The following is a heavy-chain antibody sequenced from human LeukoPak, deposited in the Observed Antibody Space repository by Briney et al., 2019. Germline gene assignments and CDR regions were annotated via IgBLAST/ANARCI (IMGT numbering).Heavy chain of an antibody. CDR1: GGALRDYS. D-gene: IGHD2/OR15-2a*01. J-gene: IGHJ3*02. CDR2: INHRGNT. V-gene: IGHV4-34*01. Sequence: KPSETLSLTFGIYGGALRDYSWAWDRQPPGQGLEWIGEINHRGNTNFNPSLKSRVTISVDTSKNQFSLKLTSVTAADTALYFCARGRFYVFDIWGQGTLVTVSS. CDR3: ARGRFYVFDI.